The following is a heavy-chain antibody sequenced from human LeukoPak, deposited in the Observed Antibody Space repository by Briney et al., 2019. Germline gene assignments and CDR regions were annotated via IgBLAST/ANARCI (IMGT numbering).Heavy chain of an antibody. Sequence: SVKVSCKASGDIFNSYSVSWVRQAPGQGLEWMGGIIPMFGSTNYAQKFEGRVTITTDQSTTTVYMELTSLTSEDTAVYYCARVGRSRGALPNFYYYMDVWGKGTTVTVSS. D-gene: IGHD1-26*01. CDR1: GDIFNSYS. CDR3: ARVGRSRGALPNFYYYMDV. V-gene: IGHV1-69*05. J-gene: IGHJ6*03. CDR2: IIPMFGST.